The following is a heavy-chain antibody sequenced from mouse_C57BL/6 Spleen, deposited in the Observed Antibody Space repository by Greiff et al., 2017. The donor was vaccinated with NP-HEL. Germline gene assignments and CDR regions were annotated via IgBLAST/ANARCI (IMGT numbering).Heavy chain of an antibody. CDR2: ISSGGSYT. CDR3: ARHKGDLYAMDY. CDR1: GFTFSSYG. Sequence: DVMLVESGGDLVKPGGSLKLSCAASGFTFSSYGMSWVRQTPDKRLEWVATISSGGSYTYYPDSVKGRFTISRDNAKNTLYLQISSLKSEDTAMYYCARHKGDLYAMDYWGQGTSVTVSS. V-gene: IGHV5-6*02. J-gene: IGHJ4*01. D-gene: IGHD2-13*01.